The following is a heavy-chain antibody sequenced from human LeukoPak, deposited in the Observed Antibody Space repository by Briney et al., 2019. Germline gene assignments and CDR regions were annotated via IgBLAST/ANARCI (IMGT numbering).Heavy chain of an antibody. D-gene: IGHD2-2*01. Sequence: GGSLRLSCAASGFTFSSYGMHWVRQAPGKGLVWVSRINSDGSSTSYADSVKGRFSISRDNAKNTLYLQMNSLRAEDTAVYYCARVGCSGTNCYGYYYYYGMDVWGQGTTVTVSS. J-gene: IGHJ6*02. V-gene: IGHV3-74*01. CDR3: ARVGCSGTNCYGYYYYYGMDV. CDR1: GFTFSSYG. CDR2: INSDGSST.